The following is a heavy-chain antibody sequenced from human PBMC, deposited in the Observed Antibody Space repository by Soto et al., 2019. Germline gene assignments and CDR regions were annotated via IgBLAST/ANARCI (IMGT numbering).Heavy chain of an antibody. Sequence: VQLLESGGGLAQPGGSLRLSCAASGFSFTSFVMSWVRQAPGKGLAWVSSIDGSGATTYYADSVKGRFTVSKDNSRTTLYLQMSSLRAEDTATYYCAEGGDFDYWGRGALVTVSS. CDR2: IDGSGATT. J-gene: IGHJ4*02. CDR3: AEGGDFDY. D-gene: IGHD2-15*01. CDR1: GFSFTSFV. V-gene: IGHV3-23*01.